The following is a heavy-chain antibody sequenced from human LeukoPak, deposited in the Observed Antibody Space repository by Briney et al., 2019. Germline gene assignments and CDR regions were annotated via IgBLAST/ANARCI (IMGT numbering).Heavy chain of an antibody. CDR3: AKGPSIAVARRSSYYFDY. D-gene: IGHD6-19*01. Sequence: SETVSLTCTVCGRSLSSYYWRWMRQPPGKGREGIGYMHYSGSPNYNPSLKSRVTISVDTPKKQFSLKLSSVTAPDTAVNYVAKGPSIAVARRSSYYFDYWGQGTLVTVSS. V-gene: IGHV4-59*13. CDR1: GRSLSSYY. J-gene: IGHJ4*02. CDR2: MHYSGSP.